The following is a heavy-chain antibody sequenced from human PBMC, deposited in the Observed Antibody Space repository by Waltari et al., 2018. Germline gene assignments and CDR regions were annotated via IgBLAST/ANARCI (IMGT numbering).Heavy chain of an antibody. D-gene: IGHD3-9*01. Sequence: EVQLLEYGGGLVQPGGSLRLSCAASGFTSSNYAMSWVRQAPGKGVEWVASISGRGSDTYYADSVKGHFTISRDNSEKTLRLQMSNLRAEDAAVYYCAKGRTGYYTNFFDSWGQGTLLTVSS. CDR1: GFTSSNYA. J-gene: IGHJ5*01. CDR3: AKGRTGYYTNFFDS. CDR2: ISGRGSDT. V-gene: IGHV3-23*01.